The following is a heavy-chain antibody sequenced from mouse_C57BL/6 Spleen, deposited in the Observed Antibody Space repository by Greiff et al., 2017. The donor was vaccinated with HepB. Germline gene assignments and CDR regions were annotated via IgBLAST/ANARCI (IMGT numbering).Heavy chain of an antibody. CDR3: ARILITTVVATYWYFDV. J-gene: IGHJ1*03. CDR1: GFNIKNTY. Sequence: VQLQQPVAELVRPGASVKLSCTASGFNIKNTYMHWVKQRPEQGLEWIGRIDPANGNTKYAPKFQGKATITADTSSNTAYLQLSSLTSEDTAIYYCARILITTVVATYWYFDVWGTGTTVTVSS. V-gene: IGHV14-3*01. D-gene: IGHD1-1*01. CDR2: IDPANGNT.